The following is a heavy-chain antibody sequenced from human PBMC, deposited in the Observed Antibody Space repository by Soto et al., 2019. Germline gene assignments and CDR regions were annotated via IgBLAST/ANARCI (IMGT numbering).Heavy chain of an antibody. Sequence: QVHLVQSGAAEKKPGASLKVSCKASGYTFTTYAVHWVRQAPGQRPEWMGWFNAGNGNTKYSQKFQGRVTITMDTSVTTAYMELSSLRSDDTAVYYCARDCITTSCYSGYYYYGMDVWGQGTTVTVSS. CDR3: ARDCITTSCYSGYYYYGMDV. CDR1: GYTFTTYA. J-gene: IGHJ6*02. CDR2: FNAGNGNT. D-gene: IGHD2-2*01. V-gene: IGHV1-3*05.